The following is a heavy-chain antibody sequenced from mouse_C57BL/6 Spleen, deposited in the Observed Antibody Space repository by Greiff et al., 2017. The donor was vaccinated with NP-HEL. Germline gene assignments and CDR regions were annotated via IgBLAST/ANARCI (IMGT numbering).Heavy chain of an antibody. CDR2: ISSGSSTI. CDR1: GFTFSDYG. J-gene: IGHJ3*01. V-gene: IGHV5-17*01. CDR3: ARTDYYGSSYGFAD. D-gene: IGHD1-1*01. Sequence: DVMLVESGGGLVKPGGSLKLSCAASGFTFSDYGMHWVRQAPEKGLEWVAYISSGSSTIYYAATVKGRFTISRDNAKNTLFLQMTSLRSEDTAMYYCARTDYYGSSYGFADWGQGTLVTVSA.